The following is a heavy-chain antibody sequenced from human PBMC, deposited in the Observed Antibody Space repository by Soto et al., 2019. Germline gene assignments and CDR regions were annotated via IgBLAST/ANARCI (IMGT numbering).Heavy chain of an antibody. CDR3: AKFLVATNLGIFGFNTWGMDV. V-gene: IGHV3-23*01. J-gene: IGHJ6*02. CDR1: GFTFSSYA. CDR2: ISGSGGST. D-gene: IGHD5-12*01. Sequence: GGSLRLSCAASGFTFSSYAMSWVRQAPGKGLEWVSAISGSGGSTYYADSVKGRFTISRDNSKNTLYLQMNSLRAEDTAVYYCAKFLVATNLGIFGFNTWGMDVWGQGTTVTVSS.